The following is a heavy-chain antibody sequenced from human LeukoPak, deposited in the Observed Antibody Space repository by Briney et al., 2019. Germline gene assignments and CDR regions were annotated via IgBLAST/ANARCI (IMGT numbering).Heavy chain of an antibody. CDR3: ASSRGTPYYYYYGMDV. J-gene: IGHJ6*04. D-gene: IGHD1-7*01. CDR2: IYYSGST. Sequence: PSEALSLTCTVSGGSISSYYWSWIRQPPGKGLEWIGYIYYSGSTNYNPSLKSRVTISVDTSKNQFSLKLSSVTAADTAVYYCASSRGTPYYYYYGMDVWGKGTTATVSS. V-gene: IGHV4-59*01. CDR1: GGSISSYY.